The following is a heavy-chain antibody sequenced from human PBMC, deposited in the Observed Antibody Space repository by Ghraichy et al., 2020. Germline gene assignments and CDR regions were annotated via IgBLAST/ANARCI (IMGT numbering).Heavy chain of an antibody. CDR1: GFTFSNYA. J-gene: IGHJ4*02. V-gene: IGHV3-23*01. CDR3: AKYYGSGGSGKYFDY. CDR2: ITPTGGAT. Sequence: GGSLRLSCAASGFTFSNYAMNWVRQAPGKGLEWVSSITPTGGATFYADSVKGRFTISRDNSKNTLYLQMNSLGAEDTAVYYCAKYYGSGGSGKYFDYWGQGTLVTVSS. D-gene: IGHD3-10*01.